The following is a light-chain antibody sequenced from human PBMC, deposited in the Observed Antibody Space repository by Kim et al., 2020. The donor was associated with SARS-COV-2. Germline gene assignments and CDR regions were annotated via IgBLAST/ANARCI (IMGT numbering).Light chain of an antibody. V-gene: IGKV3-20*01. Sequence: SAGGRDTRSCRGSQSVINSYVAWDQQNPGQAPRLLMYEASSRATGVPASVRGSGSGTDCTLTSSRLEHEDVAVDYCQQYGSSRWTFGGGTKVDIK. CDR2: EAS. CDR1: QSVINSY. CDR3: QQYGSSRWT. J-gene: IGKJ4*02.